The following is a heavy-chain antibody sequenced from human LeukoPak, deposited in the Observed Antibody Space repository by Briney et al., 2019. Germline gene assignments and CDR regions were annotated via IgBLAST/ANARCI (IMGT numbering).Heavy chain of an antibody. J-gene: IGHJ4*02. D-gene: IGHD2-15*01. Sequence: QTGGSLRLSCAASGFTFSNSWMSWVRLAPGKGLEWVAYIKKTGSETYYVDSVKGRFTITRDNARNSLFLQMNSLRAEDTAVYYCAREDGYCSGGNCYSYFDSWGQGTLVTVSS. V-gene: IGHV3-7*01. CDR1: GFTFSNSW. CDR2: IKKTGSET. CDR3: AREDGYCSGGNCYSYFDS.